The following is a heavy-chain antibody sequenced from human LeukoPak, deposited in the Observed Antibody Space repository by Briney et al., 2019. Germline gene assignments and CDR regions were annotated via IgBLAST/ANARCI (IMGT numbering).Heavy chain of an antibody. D-gene: IGHD3-10*01. CDR3: ATDRQVYGSGEYYFDY. V-gene: IGHV4-59*12. CDR1: GGSISSYY. CDR2: IYYTGST. J-gene: IGHJ4*02. Sequence: SETLSLTCTVSGGSISSYYWTWIRQPPGKGLEWIGFIYYTGSTNYNPSLKSRVTISVDTSKNQISLKLSSVTAADTAVYYCATDRQVYGSGEYYFDYWGQGTLVSVSS.